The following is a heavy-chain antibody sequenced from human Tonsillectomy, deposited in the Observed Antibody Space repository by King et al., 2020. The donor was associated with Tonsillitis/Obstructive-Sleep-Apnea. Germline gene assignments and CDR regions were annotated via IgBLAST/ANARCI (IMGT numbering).Heavy chain of an antibody. Sequence: VQLVESGGGVVQPGRSLRLSCAASGFTFSSYGMHWVRQAPGKGLEWVAVIWYDGSNKYYADSVKGRFTISRDNSTNTLYLQMNSLRAEDTAVYYCARDARIAVAVHLYYFDYWGQGTLVTVSS. V-gene: IGHV3-33*01. CDR1: GFTFSSYG. J-gene: IGHJ4*02. D-gene: IGHD6-19*01. CDR3: ARDARIAVAVHLYYFDY. CDR2: IWYDGSNK.